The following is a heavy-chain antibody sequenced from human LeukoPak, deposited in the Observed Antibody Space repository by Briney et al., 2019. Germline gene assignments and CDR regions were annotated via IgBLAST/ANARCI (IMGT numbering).Heavy chain of an antibody. CDR3: ARDKRDRGTGTLAFDI. V-gene: IGHV4-34*01. CDR2: INHSGST. J-gene: IGHJ3*02. D-gene: IGHD1-26*01. CDR1: GGSFSGYY. Sequence: PSETLSLTCAVYGGSFSGYYWSWIRQPPGKGLEWIGEINHSGSTNCNPSLKSRVTISVDTSKNQFSLKLSSVTAADTAVYYCARDKRDRGTGTLAFDIWGQGTMVTVSS.